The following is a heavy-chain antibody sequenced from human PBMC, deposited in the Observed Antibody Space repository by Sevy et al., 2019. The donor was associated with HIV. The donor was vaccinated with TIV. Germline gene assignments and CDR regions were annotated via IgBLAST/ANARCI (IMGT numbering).Heavy chain of an antibody. V-gene: IGHV3-7*01. CDR2: IRTDGSDK. CDR3: ARGVGLDC. J-gene: IGHJ4*02. D-gene: IGHD1-26*01. Sequence: GGSLRLSCAASGFTFSPYWMTWVRQAPGKELEWVANIRTDGSDKYYVDSVKGRFTISRDNAKNSLYLQMNSLRADDTAMYYCARGVGLDCWGQGALVTVSS. CDR1: GFTFSPYW.